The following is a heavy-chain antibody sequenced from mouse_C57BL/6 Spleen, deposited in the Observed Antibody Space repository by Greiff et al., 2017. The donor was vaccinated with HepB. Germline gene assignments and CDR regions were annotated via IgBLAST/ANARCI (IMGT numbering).Heavy chain of an antibody. CDR3: AREDYGSAFAY. Sequence: EVKLQESGPGMVKPSQSLSLTCTVTGYSITSGYDWHWIRHFPGNKLEWMGYISYSGSTNYNPSLKSRISITHDTSKNHFFLKLNSVTTEDTATYYCAREDYGSAFAYWGQGTTLTVSS. CDR2: ISYSGST. J-gene: IGHJ2*01. CDR1: GYSITSGYD. D-gene: IGHD1-1*01. V-gene: IGHV3-1*01.